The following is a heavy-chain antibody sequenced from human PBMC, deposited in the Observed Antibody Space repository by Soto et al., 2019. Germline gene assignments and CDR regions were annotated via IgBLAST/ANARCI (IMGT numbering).Heavy chain of an antibody. CDR3: ASARYDYVWGSYRYTSFFDY. Sequence: PSETLSLTCTVSGGSISSGGYYWSWIRQHPGKGLEWIGYIYYSGSTYYNPSLKSRVTISVDTSKNQFSLKLSSVTAADTAVYYCASARYDYVWGSYRYTSFFDYWGQGTLVTVSS. J-gene: IGHJ4*02. CDR1: GGSISSGGYY. V-gene: IGHV4-31*03. CDR2: IYYSGST. D-gene: IGHD3-16*02.